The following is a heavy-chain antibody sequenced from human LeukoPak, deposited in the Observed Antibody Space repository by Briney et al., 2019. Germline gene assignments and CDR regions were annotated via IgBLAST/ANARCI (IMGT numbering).Heavy chain of an antibody. J-gene: IGHJ3*02. CDR1: GFTFSSYS. D-gene: IGHD1-26*01. CDR2: ISSSSSTI. V-gene: IGHV3-48*01. CDR3: AKAGNTGTYSDAFDI. Sequence: GGSLRLSCAASGFTFSSYSMNWVRQAPGKGLEWVSYISSSSSTIYYADSVKGRFTISRDNAKNSLYLQMNSLRADDMAVYYCAKAGNTGTYSDAFDIWGHVTMVTVSS.